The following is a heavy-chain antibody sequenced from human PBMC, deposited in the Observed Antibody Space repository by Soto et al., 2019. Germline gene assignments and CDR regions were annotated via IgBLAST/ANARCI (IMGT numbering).Heavy chain of an antibody. CDR3: ARVGTIFGVAAPDY. Sequence: PGGSLRLSCAASGFTFSSYAMHWVRQAPGKGLEWVAVISYDGSNKYYADSVKGRFTISRDNSKNTLYLQMNSLRAEDTAVYYCARVGTIFGVAAPDYWGQGTLVTVSS. CDR1: GFTFSSYA. J-gene: IGHJ4*02. V-gene: IGHV3-30-3*01. D-gene: IGHD3-3*01. CDR2: ISYDGSNK.